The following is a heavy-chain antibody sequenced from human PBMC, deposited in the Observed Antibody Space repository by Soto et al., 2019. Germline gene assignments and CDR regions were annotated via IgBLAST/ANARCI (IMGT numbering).Heavy chain of an antibody. V-gene: IGHV4-39*01. CDR2: IYYSGST. J-gene: IGHJ3*02. Sequence: SETLSLTCTVSGGSISSSSYSWGWIRQPPGKGLEWIGSIYYSGSTYYNPSLKSRVTISVDTSKNQFSLKLSSVTAADTAVYYCARRGGSGYDYNDAFDIWGQGTMVTVSS. CDR1: GGSISSSSYS. D-gene: IGHD3-22*01. CDR3: ARRGGSGYDYNDAFDI.